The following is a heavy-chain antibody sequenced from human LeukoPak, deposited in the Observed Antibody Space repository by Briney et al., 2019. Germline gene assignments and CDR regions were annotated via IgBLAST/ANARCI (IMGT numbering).Heavy chain of an antibody. CDR2: ISGSGGST. CDR3: ARENYNLDYDILTGYHFYYYYGMDV. D-gene: IGHD3-9*01. Sequence: PGGSLRLSCAASGFTFSSYAMSWVRQAPGKGLEWVSAISGSGGSTYYADSVKGRFTISRDNSKNTLYLQMNSLRAEDTAVYYCARENYNLDYDILTGYHFYYYYGMDVWGQGTTVTVSS. J-gene: IGHJ6*02. V-gene: IGHV3-23*01. CDR1: GFTFSSYA.